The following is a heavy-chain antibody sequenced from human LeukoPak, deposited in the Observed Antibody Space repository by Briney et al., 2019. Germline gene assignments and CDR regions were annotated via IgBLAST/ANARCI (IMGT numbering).Heavy chain of an antibody. V-gene: IGHV4-39*07. CDR3: ARGSLDPPMTRPFDY. Sequence: SETLSLTCTVSGGSISSSSYYWGWIRQPPGKGLEWIGSIYYSGSTYYNPSLKSRVTISVDTSKNQFSLKLSSVTAADTAVYYCARGSLDPPMTRPFDYWGQGTLVTVSS. CDR2: IYYSGST. J-gene: IGHJ4*02. D-gene: IGHD3-22*01. CDR1: GGSISSSSYY.